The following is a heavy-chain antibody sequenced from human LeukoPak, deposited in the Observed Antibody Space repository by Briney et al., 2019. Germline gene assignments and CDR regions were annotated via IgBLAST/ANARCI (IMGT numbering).Heavy chain of an antibody. D-gene: IGHD5-18*01. Sequence: PSETLSLTCAVSGDSITSGYYWAWIRQPPGKGLEWIGSIFHSGSTYLNPSLRSRVTISLNTSKNHFSLILSSMTAADTAVYYCARTSSVDTALVGVHWFDPWDQGTLVTVSS. V-gene: IGHV4-38-2*01. CDR3: ARTSSVDTALVGVHWFDP. CDR1: GDSITSGYY. CDR2: IFHSGST. J-gene: IGHJ5*02.